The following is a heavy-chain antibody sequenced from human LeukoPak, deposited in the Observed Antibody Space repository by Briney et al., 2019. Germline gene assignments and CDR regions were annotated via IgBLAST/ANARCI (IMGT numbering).Heavy chain of an antibody. CDR3: ARDQSSGSPAFDI. CDR2: ISGSSGYI. V-gene: IGHV3-21*01. CDR1: GFTFSSYS. D-gene: IGHD1-26*01. J-gene: IGHJ3*02. Sequence: PGGSLRLSCAASGFTFSSYSMNWVRQAPGKGLEWVSPISGSSGYIYYADSVKGRFTISGDNAKNSLYLQMNGLRAEDTAVYCCARDQSSGSPAFDIWGQGTMVTVSS.